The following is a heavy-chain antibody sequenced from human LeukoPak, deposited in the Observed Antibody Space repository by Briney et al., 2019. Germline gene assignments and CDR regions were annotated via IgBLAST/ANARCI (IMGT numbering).Heavy chain of an antibody. V-gene: IGHV3-23*01. CDR2: IDDSGDNT. Sequence: GGSLRLSCSASGFTFSSYSITWVRQAPGKGLEWVSGIDDSGDNTYYADSVKGRFTISRDNSKNTLFLQMNSLRVEDTAVYYCAKDLGYDYVWRTHHEYYFDYWGQGTLVTVSS. D-gene: IGHD3-16*01. J-gene: IGHJ4*02. CDR1: GFTFSSYS. CDR3: AKDLGYDYVWRTHHEYYFDY.